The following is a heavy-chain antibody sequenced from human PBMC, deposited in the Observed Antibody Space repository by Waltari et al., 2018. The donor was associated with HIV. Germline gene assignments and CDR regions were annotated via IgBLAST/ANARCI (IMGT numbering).Heavy chain of an antibody. D-gene: IGHD3-3*01. Sequence: QVQLVQSGAEVKKPGASVKVSCKASGYTFTDYAFNWVRQAPGQGLEWMGWMNPNTGKAGYAKRFQGRVTLTRNTSMNTAYMELNRLRSEDTAVYYCARGPGGYDFWSGLYYYYYGLDVWGQGTTVTVSS. V-gene: IGHV1-8*01. CDR2: MNPNTGKA. J-gene: IGHJ6*02. CDR3: ARGPGGYDFWSGLYYYYYGLDV. CDR1: GYTFTDYA.